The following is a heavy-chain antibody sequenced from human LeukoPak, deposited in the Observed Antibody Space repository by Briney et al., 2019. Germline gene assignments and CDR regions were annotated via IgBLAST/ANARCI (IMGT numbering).Heavy chain of an antibody. J-gene: IGHJ4*02. D-gene: IGHD6-19*01. Sequence: GGSLRLSCAASGFTFSSYGMNWVRQAPGKGLEWVSSISSSSSYIYCADSVKGRFTISRDNAKNSLYLQMNSLRAEDTAVYYCAREGSSGWYMPYYFDYWGQGTLVTVSS. CDR1: GFTFSSYG. CDR2: ISSSSSYI. CDR3: AREGSSGWYMPYYFDY. V-gene: IGHV3-21*01.